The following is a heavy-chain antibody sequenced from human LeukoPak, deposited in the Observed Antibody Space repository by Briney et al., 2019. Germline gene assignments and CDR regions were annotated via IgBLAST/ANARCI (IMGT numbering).Heavy chain of an antibody. Sequence: SETLSLTCTVSGGSISGYNWAWVRQPPGRGLEWLGYIYYSGNTNYNPSLKSRVTVSVDTSKNQFSLKLSSVTAADTAVYYCARGAYDSSGYPNEYNWFDPWGQGTLVTVSS. CDR2: IYYSGNT. CDR3: ARGAYDSSGYPNEYNWFDP. D-gene: IGHD3-22*01. V-gene: IGHV4-59*01. CDR1: GGSISGYN. J-gene: IGHJ5*02.